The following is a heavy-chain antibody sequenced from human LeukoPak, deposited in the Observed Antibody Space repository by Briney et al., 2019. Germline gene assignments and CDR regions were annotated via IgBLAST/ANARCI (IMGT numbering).Heavy chain of an antibody. CDR2: IYYNGST. V-gene: IGHV4-39*07. J-gene: IGHJ6*03. CDR3: ARYPGFYYYYMDV. Sequence: SETLSLTCTVSGGSISSSSYYWGWIRQPPGKGLEWIGSIYYNGSTYYNPSLKSRVTISVDTSKNQFSLKLSSVTAADTAVYYCARYPGFYYYYMDVWGKGTTVTVSS. CDR1: GGSISSSSYY.